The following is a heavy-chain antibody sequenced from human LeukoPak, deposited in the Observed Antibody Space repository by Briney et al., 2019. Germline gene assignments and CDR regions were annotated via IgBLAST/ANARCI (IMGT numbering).Heavy chain of an antibody. J-gene: IGHJ4*02. CDR3: ARESSGSTSAIDF. CDR2: FTYSGSDR. Sequence: GGSLRLSCAASGFDFRKFPMPWVRQIPGKGLEWVAVFTYSGSDRYYADSVKGRFTISRDNSRSTLYLQMNSLRVEDTALYYCARESSGSTSAIDFWGQETLVTVSS. V-gene: IGHV3-30*14. CDR1: GFDFRKFP. D-gene: IGHD1-26*01.